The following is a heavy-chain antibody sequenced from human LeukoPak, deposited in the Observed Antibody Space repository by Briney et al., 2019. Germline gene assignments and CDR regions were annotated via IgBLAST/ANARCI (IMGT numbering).Heavy chain of an antibody. D-gene: IGHD2-21*02. CDR2: ISYDGSNK. Sequence: GGSLRLSCAASGFTFSSYGMHWVRQAPAKGLEWVAVISYDGSNKYYADSVKGRFTISRDNSKNTLYLQMNSLRAEDTAVYYCAKLCGGDCYFDYWGQGTLVTVSS. V-gene: IGHV3-30*18. CDR3: AKLCGGDCYFDY. CDR1: GFTFSSYG. J-gene: IGHJ4*02.